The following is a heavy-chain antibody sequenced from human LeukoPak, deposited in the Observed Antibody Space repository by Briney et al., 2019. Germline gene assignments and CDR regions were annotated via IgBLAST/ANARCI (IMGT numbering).Heavy chain of an antibody. V-gene: IGHV3-30-3*01. D-gene: IGHD1-26*01. J-gene: IGHJ5*02. Sequence: GGSLRLSCAASGFTFSDYYMSWIRQAPGKGLEWVAVISYDGSNKYYADSVKGRFTISRDNSKNTLYLQMNSLRAEDTAVYYCARGHGGNYYDKWFDPWGQGTLVTVSS. CDR3: ARGHGGNYYDKWFDP. CDR2: ISYDGSNK. CDR1: GFTFSDYY.